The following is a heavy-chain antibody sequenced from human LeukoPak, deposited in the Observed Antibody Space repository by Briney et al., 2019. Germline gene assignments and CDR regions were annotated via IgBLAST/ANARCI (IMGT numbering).Heavy chain of an antibody. CDR3: ARGSKNDQQLATKLYFDY. D-gene: IGHD6-13*01. V-gene: IGHV4-39*07. CDR1: GGSISSSSYY. CDR2: IYYSGST. Sequence: PSETLSLTCTVSGGSISSSSYYWGWIRQPPGKGLEWIGSIYYSGSTYYNPSLKSRVTISVDTSKNQFSLKLSSVTAADTAVYYCARGSKNDQQLATKLYFDYWGQGTLVTVSS. J-gene: IGHJ4*02.